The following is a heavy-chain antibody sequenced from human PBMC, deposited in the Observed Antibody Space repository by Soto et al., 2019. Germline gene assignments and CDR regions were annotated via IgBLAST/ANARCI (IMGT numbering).Heavy chain of an antibody. CDR2: ISAYSGNT. CDR1: GYTFTSYR. D-gene: IGHD6-13*01. V-gene: IGHV1-18*01. J-gene: IGHJ5*02. CDR3: ARRSSWYWFDL. Sequence: ASVKGSCKASGYTFTSYRISWVRQAPGQGLEWMGWISAYSGNTNYAQKLQGRVTMTTDTSTSTAYMELRSLRSDDTVVYYCARRSSWYWFDLWGRGTLVTVSS.